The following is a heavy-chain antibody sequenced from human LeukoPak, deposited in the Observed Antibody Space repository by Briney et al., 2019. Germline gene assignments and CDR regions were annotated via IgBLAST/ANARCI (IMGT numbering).Heavy chain of an antibody. CDR1: GFTFSSYG. J-gene: IGHJ3*02. CDR2: ISYDGSNK. Sequence: GWSLRLSCAASGFTFSSYGMHWVRQAPGKGLEWVAVISYDGSNKYYADSVKGRFTISRDNSKNTLYLQMNSLRAEDTAVYYCAKDRTYYYGSGSYYNGDAFDIWGQGTMVTVSS. V-gene: IGHV3-30*18. CDR3: AKDRTYYYGSGSYYNGDAFDI. D-gene: IGHD3-10*01.